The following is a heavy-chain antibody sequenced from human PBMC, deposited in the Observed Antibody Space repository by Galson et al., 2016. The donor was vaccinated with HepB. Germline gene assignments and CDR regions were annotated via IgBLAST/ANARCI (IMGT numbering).Heavy chain of an antibody. CDR3: VRDVRDRSGLYPPWFDP. CDR2: TYYRSGWYN. J-gene: IGHJ5*02. V-gene: IGHV6-1*01. Sequence: CAISGDSVSSNSAAWNWIRQSPSRGLEWLGRTYYRSGWYNDYAVSVKSRITIDPDTSKNQFSLNLNSVTPEDTAVYYCVRDVRDRSGLYPPWFDPWGQGTLVTVSS. D-gene: IGHD6-19*01. CDR1: GDSVSSNSAA.